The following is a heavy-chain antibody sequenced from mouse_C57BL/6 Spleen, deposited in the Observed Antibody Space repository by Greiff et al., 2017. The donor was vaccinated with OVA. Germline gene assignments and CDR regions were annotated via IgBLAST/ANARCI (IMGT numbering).Heavy chain of an antibody. J-gene: IGHJ1*03. Sequence: QVQLQQPGAELVMPGASVKLSCKASGYTFTSYWMHWVKQRPGQGLEWIGEIDPSDSYTNYNQKFKGKSTLTVDKSSSTAYMQLSSLTSEDSAVYYCARSYYGSSYGGYFDVWGTGTTVTVSS. CDR1: GYTFTSYW. D-gene: IGHD1-1*01. V-gene: IGHV1-69*01. CDR3: ARSYYGSSYGGYFDV. CDR2: IDPSDSYT.